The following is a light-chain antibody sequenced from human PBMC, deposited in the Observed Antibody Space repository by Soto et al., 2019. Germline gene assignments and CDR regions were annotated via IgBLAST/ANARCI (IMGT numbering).Light chain of an antibody. CDR1: QTINSN. Sequence: DIQMTQSPSTLSASVGDRVTITCRASQTINSNLAWYQQRPGKAPKLLIHKASVLHSGVPSRFSGSESGTEFTLTINSLQPDDFATYYCQQYDCFPVKFGQGTKVESK. CDR2: KAS. V-gene: IGKV1-5*03. J-gene: IGKJ1*01. CDR3: QQYDCFPVK.